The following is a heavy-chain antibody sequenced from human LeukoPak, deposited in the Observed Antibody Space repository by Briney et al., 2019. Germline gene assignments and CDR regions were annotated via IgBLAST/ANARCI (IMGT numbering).Heavy chain of an antibody. Sequence: GASVKVSCKASGYTXTDYYMHWVRQAPGQGLEWMAWINPKSGVTAYAEKFQGRVTLTRDTSISTAYMELSRLRSDDTALYYCARFVEAFDYWGQGTLVTVSS. CDR2: INPKSGVT. J-gene: IGHJ4*02. CDR1: GYTXTDYY. CDR3: ARFVEAFDY. V-gene: IGHV1-2*02. D-gene: IGHD2-15*01.